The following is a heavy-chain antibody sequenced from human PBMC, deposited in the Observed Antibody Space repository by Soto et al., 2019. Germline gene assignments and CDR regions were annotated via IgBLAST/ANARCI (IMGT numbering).Heavy chain of an antibody. Sequence: QVQLVQSGAEVPKPGSSVKVSCKASGGTFSSYAISWLLQAPGQGLEWMVGIIPIFGTANYAQKFQGRVTITADKSTSTAYMELSSLRSEDTAVYYCARCLCSSTSCYTGRNGMDVWGQGTTVTVAS. V-gene: IGHV1-69*06. D-gene: IGHD2-2*02. CDR1: GGTFSSYA. J-gene: IGHJ6*02. CDR3: ARCLCSSTSCYTGRNGMDV. CDR2: IIPIFGTA.